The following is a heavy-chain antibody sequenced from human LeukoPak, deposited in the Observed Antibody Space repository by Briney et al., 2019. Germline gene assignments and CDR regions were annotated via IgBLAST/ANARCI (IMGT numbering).Heavy chain of an antibody. V-gene: IGHV4-34*01. CDR3: ARGSPYYYDSSGYYY. CDR2: INHSGST. Sequence: SETLSLTCAVYGGFFSGYYWSWIRQPPGKGLEWIGEINHSGSTNYNPSLKSRVTIPVDTSKNQFSLKLSSVTAADTAVYYCARGSPYYYDSSGYYYWGQGTLVTVSS. CDR1: GGFFSGYY. J-gene: IGHJ4*02. D-gene: IGHD3-22*01.